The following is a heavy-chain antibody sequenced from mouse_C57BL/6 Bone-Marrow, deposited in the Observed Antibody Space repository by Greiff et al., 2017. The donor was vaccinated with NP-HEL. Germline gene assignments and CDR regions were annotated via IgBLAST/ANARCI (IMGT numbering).Heavy chain of an antibody. CDR2: IDPENGDT. J-gene: IGHJ4*01. V-gene: IGHV14-4*01. D-gene: IGHD3-2*02. CDR1: GYTFTSYG. CDR3: TPRQLRLRGYYAMDY. Sequence: VQLQQSGAELARPGASVKLSCKASGYTFTSYGISWVKQRPEQGLEWIGWIDPENGDTEYASKFQGKATITADTSSNTAYLQLSSLTSEDTAVYYCTPRQLRLRGYYAMDYWGQGTSVTVSS.